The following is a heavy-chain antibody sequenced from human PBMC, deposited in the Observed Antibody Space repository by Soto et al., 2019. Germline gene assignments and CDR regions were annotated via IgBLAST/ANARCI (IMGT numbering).Heavy chain of an antibody. CDR3: ARAVRGVNGGWFDP. J-gene: IGHJ5*02. V-gene: IGHV4-61*01. D-gene: IGHD3-10*01. Sequence: SETLSLTCTVSGGSVSSGSYYWSWIRQPPGKGLEWIGYIYYSGSTNYNPSLKSRVTISVDTSKNQFSLKLSSVTAADTAVYYCARAVRGVNGGWFDPWGQGTLVTVSS. CDR2: IYYSGST. CDR1: GGSVSSGSYY.